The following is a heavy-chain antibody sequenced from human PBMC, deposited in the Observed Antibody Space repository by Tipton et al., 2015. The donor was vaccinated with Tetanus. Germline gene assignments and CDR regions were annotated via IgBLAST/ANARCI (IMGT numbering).Heavy chain of an antibody. CDR1: GGSISNGDYY. V-gene: IGHV4-39*01. CDR3: ARHSSWFDP. Sequence: TLSLTCAVSGGSISNGDYYWGWIRQPPGKGLEWIGTFYSGGSIFYNPSFKSRATISVDTPKNQISLRLTSVASADTAVYYCARHSSWFDPWGQGTLVTVSS. CDR2: FYSGGSI. D-gene: IGHD2/OR15-2a*01. J-gene: IGHJ5*02.